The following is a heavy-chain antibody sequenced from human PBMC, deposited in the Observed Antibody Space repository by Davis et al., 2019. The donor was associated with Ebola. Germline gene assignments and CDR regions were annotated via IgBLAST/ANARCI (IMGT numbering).Heavy chain of an antibody. V-gene: IGHV3-13*01. CDR3: ARAQFGDVVLDY. D-gene: IGHD4-17*01. Sequence: PGGSLRLSCAASGFTFRTYDMHWVRQTTGKGLEWVSVIGTAGDTYYRGSVKGRFTISRENAGNSLYLQMNSLTAGDTAVYYYARAQFGDVVLDYWGQGTLVTVSS. CDR1: GFTFRTYD. CDR2: IGTAGDT. J-gene: IGHJ4*02.